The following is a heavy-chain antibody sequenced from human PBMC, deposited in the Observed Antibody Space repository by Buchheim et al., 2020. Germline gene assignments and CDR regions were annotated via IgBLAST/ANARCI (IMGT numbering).Heavy chain of an antibody. CDR2: ISGSGGST. CDR1: GFTFSSYA. CDR3: ATETVDYYDSSGYYPHPFDY. Sequence: EVQLLESGGGLVQPGGSLRLSCAASGFTFSSYAMSWVRQAPGKGLEWVSAISGSGGSTYYADSVKGRFTISRYNSKNTLYLQMNSLRAEDTAVYYCATETVDYYDSSGYYPHPFDYWGQGTL. V-gene: IGHV3-23*01. D-gene: IGHD3-22*01. J-gene: IGHJ4*02.